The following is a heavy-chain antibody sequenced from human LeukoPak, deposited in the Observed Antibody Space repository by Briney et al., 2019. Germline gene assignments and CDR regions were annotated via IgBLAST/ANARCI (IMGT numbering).Heavy chain of an antibody. D-gene: IGHD3-10*01. Sequence: TTSETLSLTCTVSGGSISSSSYYWGWIRQPPGKGLEWIGSIYYSGSTYYNPSLKSRVTLSVDMSKNQFSLNLRSVTAADTAVYYCARDGSAAPGHGPNDAFDIWGPGTMVTVSS. V-gene: IGHV4-39*07. CDR2: IYYSGST. CDR3: ARDGSAAPGHGPNDAFDI. CDR1: GGSISSSSYY. J-gene: IGHJ3*02.